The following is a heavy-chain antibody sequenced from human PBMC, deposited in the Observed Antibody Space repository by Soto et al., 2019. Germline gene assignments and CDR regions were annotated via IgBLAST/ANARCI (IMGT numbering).Heavy chain of an antibody. CDR3: ARELPDGLGY. J-gene: IGHJ4*02. Sequence: ASVKVSCKASGYTFTSYYMHWVRQAPGQGLEWMGIINPTGGSTTYAQKFQGRVTMTRDTSTSTVYLELSSLRSEDTAVYYCARELPDGLGYWSQGTLVTVSS. CDR1: GYTFTSYY. V-gene: IGHV1-46*01. CDR2: INPTGGST. D-gene: IGHD3-16*01.